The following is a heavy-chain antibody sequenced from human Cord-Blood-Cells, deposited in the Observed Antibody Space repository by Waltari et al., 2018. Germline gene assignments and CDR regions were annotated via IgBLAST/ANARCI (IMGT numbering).Heavy chain of an antibody. J-gene: IGHJ3*02. V-gene: IGHV4-39*01. Sequence: QLQLQESGPGLVKPSETLSLTCTVSGGSISSSSYYWGWIRQPPGKGLEWIGRIYYSGSTTYNPALNGRVTISVETSKTQFSLKLSSVTAANTAVYYCARHEIAAAGTHDAFDIWGQGTMVTVSS. CDR1: GGSISSSSYY. CDR2: IYYSGST. D-gene: IGHD6-13*01. CDR3: ARHEIAAAGTHDAFDI.